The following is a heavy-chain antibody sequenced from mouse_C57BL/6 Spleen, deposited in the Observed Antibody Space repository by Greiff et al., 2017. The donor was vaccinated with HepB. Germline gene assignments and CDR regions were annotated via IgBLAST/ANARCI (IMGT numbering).Heavy chain of an antibody. Sequence: VKLMESGAELAKPGASVKLSCKASGYTFTSYCMPWVKQRPGQGLEWIGYINPSSGYTKSNQKFKDKATLTADKSSSTAYMQLSRLTYEDSSVYYYARTVVADYWGQGTTLTVSS. J-gene: IGHJ2*01. D-gene: IGHD1-1*01. CDR1: GYTFTSYC. CDR3: ARTVVADY. V-gene: IGHV1-7*01. CDR2: INPSSGYT.